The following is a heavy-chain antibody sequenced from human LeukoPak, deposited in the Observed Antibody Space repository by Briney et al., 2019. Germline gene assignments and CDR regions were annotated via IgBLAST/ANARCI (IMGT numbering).Heavy chain of an antibody. J-gene: IGHJ4*02. V-gene: IGHV4-59*01. CDR3: ASIDVCNSLDF. D-gene: IGHD5-24*01. Sequence: SETLSLTCTVSGGSIRRYYWSWIRQPPGKGLEWIAYMHYSGSTNYNPSLKSRVTILVDTSKNQFSLKLSSVTAADTAVYYCASIDVCNSLDFWGQGTLVTVSS. CDR1: GGSIRRYY. CDR2: MHYSGST.